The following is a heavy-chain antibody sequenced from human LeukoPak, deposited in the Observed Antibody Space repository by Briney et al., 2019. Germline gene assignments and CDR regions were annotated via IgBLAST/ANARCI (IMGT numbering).Heavy chain of an antibody. J-gene: IGHJ3*02. Sequence: SETLSLTCTVSGGSISTSNYYWGWIRQPPGKGLEWIGSIYYSGSTYYNPSLKSRVTISVDTSKNQFSLKLSSVTAADTAVYYCARQREEVVVGRLNAFDIWGQGTMVTVSS. V-gene: IGHV4-39*01. D-gene: IGHD3-22*01. CDR1: GGSISTSNYY. CDR3: ARQREEVVVGRLNAFDI. CDR2: IYYSGST.